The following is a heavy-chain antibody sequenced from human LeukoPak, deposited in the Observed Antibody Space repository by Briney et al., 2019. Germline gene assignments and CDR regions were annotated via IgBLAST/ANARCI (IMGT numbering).Heavy chain of an antibody. V-gene: IGHV3-30*03. CDR2: ISNDGSRK. CDR3: ARDRAWNYFDY. D-gene: IGHD3-3*01. CDR1: GFTLSRHG. Sequence: GGSLRLSCAPSGFTLSRHGMHWVRQAPGKGLGWVAIISNDGSRKYYAHSVEGRFTISRDNSKNTLYLQMDSLRAEDTAVYYCARDRAWNYFDYWGQGTLVTVSS. J-gene: IGHJ4*02.